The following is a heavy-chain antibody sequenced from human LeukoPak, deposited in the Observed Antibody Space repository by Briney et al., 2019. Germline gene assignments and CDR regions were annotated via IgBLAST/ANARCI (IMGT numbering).Heavy chain of an antibody. Sequence: TGESLRISCKGSGYRFTSNWISWVRQMPGKGLEWMGRIDPSDSYTNYSPSLQGHVTISADKSISTAYLQWSSLKASDTAMYYCARHGIAAAGTPSYYYGMDVWGKGTTVTVSS. CDR1: GYRFTSNW. CDR3: ARHGIAAAGTPSYYYGMDV. CDR2: IDPSDSYT. D-gene: IGHD6-13*01. J-gene: IGHJ6*04. V-gene: IGHV5-10-1*01.